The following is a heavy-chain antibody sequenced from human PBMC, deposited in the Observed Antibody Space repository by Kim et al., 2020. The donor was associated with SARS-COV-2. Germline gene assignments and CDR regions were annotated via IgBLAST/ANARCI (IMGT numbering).Heavy chain of an antibody. CDR3: AKAGTGWLNDH. CDR2: ISRSGTNT. Sequence: GGSLRLSCAASAFTFSSYAMSWVRQAPGKGLEWVSSISRSGTNTYYADSVKGRFTTSRDNSKNTLFLQMNSLRAEDTAVYYCAKAGTGWLNDHWGQGTLVTVSS. J-gene: IGHJ4*02. V-gene: IGHV3-23*01. CDR1: AFTFSSYA. D-gene: IGHD6-19*01.